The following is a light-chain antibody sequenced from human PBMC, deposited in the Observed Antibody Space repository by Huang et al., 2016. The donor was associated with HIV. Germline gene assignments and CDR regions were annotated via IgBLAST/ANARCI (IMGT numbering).Light chain of an antibody. CDR1: QDINTY. CDR2: GAS. V-gene: IGKV1D-8*01. Sequence: VIWMTQSPSLLAASTGDRVTITCRVSQDINTYLAWYQQKPGRAPTLIVHGASTSRKGVSSRFSATGSRTDFTLTINCLQSEDFATYYCQQYSMFPYTFGPGTKLELK. CDR3: QQYSMFPYT. J-gene: IGKJ2*01.